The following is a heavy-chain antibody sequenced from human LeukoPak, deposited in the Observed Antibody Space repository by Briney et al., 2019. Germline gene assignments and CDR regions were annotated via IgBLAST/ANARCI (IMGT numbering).Heavy chain of an antibody. CDR1: GGSFSGYY. CDR2: INHSGST. V-gene: IGHV4-34*01. Sequence: SETLSLTCAVYGGSFSGYYWSWIRQPPGKGLEWIGEINHSGSTHYNPSLKSRVVISVDASKNQFSLKLSSVTAADTAVYYCARGGWELPEGSLDYWGQGTLVTVSS. J-gene: IGHJ4*02. D-gene: IGHD1-26*01. CDR3: ARGGWELPEGSLDY.